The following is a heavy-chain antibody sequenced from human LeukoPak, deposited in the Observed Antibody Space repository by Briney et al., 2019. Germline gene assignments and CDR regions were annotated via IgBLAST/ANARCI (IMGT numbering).Heavy chain of an antibody. CDR2: ISGSGGST. J-gene: IGHJ4*02. Sequence: GGSLRLSCAASGFTFSSYAMSWVRQAPGKGLEWVSAISGSGGSTYYADSVKGRFTISRDNSKNTLYLQMNSLRAEDTAVYCCAKDFRGSYLIDYWGQGTLVTVSS. V-gene: IGHV3-23*01. CDR3: AKDFRGSYLIDY. CDR1: GFTFSSYA. D-gene: IGHD1-26*01.